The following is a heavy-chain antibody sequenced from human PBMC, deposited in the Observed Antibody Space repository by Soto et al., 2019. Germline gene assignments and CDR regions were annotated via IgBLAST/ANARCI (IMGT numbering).Heavy chain of an antibody. CDR2: ISYDGRNK. CDR3: VAGDYYYGMDV. J-gene: IGHJ6*02. Sequence: QVQLVESGGGVVQPGRSLRLSCAASGLTLSTYVMHWFRQDPGKGLEWLAGISYDGRNKYHADSLKGRLTISRDNSNNTLDMQMNSLRAEDTAVYYCVAGDYYYGMDVWGQGTTVTVSS. CDR1: GLTLSTYV. V-gene: IGHV3-30*03.